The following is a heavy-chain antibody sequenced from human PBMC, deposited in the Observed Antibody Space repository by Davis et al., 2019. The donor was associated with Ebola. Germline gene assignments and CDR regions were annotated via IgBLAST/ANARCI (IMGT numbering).Heavy chain of an antibody. J-gene: IGHJ6*02. V-gene: IGHV1-46*01. CDR2: INPSGGST. D-gene: IGHD6-19*01. CDR1: GYTFTSYY. CDR3: ARLYGWSGMDV. Sequence: AASVKVSCKASGYTFTSYYMHWVRQAPGQGLEWMGIINPSGGSTSYAQKFQGRVTMTRDTSITTAYMELRSLTSDDTALYYCARLYGWSGMDVWGQGTTVTVSS.